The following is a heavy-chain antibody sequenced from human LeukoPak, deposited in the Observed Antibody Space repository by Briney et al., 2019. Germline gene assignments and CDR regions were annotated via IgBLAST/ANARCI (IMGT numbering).Heavy chain of an antibody. J-gene: IGHJ4*02. V-gene: IGHV3-23*01. CDR3: AKTTVGYSSGRFPGWPADY. CDR2: IFGSGGSA. CDR1: GFAFGSYA. Sequence: GGSLRLSCTASGFAFGSYAMYWVRQAPGKGLEWVSGIFGSGGSAHYADSVKGRFTISRDNSKNTVYLEMNSLGVEETTVYYCAKTTVGYSSGRFPGWPADYWGQGTLVTVSS. D-gene: IGHD2-15*01.